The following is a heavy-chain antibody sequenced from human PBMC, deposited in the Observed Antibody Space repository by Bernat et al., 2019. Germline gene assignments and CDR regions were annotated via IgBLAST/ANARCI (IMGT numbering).Heavy chain of an antibody. J-gene: IGHJ3*02. Sequence: EVQLVESGGGVVRPGGSLRLSCAASGFTFDDYGMSWVRQAPGKGLEWVSGINWNGGSTGYADSVKDRFTISRDNAKNSLYLQMNSLRAEDTALYYCARDCSGGSCYSPDAFDIWGQGTMVTVSS. CDR1: GFTFDDYG. CDR2: INWNGGST. V-gene: IGHV3-20*04. D-gene: IGHD2-15*01. CDR3: ARDCSGGSCYSPDAFDI.